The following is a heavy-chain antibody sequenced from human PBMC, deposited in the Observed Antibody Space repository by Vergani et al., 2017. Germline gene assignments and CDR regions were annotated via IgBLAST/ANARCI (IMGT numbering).Heavy chain of an antibody. D-gene: IGHD2-21*01. CDR3: AKDYEHIVVVIATQPDY. Sequence: QVQLVESGGGVVQPGRSLRLSCAASGFTFRSYGMHWVRQAPGKGLEWVAVISYDGSNKYYADSVKGRFTISRDNSKNTLYLQMNSLRAEDTAVYYCAKDYEHIVVVIATQPDYWGQGTLVIVSS. CDR1: GFTFRSYG. J-gene: IGHJ4*02. CDR2: ISYDGSNK. V-gene: IGHV3-30*18.